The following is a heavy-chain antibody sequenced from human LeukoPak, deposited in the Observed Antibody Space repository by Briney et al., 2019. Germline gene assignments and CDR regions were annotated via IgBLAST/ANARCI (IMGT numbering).Heavy chain of an antibody. CDR1: GFTFSSYW. CDR2: IKEDGSQI. V-gene: IGHV3-7*01. J-gene: IGHJ4*02. CDR3: TRNSGWYRLDY. D-gene: IGHD6-19*01. Sequence: GGSLRLSCAASGFTFSSYWMSWVRQAPGKGLEWVANIKEDGSQIGYGDAVKGRLTISRDNAKNSLFLQMNRLRADDMAVYYCTRNSGWYRLDYWGQGTLVTVPS.